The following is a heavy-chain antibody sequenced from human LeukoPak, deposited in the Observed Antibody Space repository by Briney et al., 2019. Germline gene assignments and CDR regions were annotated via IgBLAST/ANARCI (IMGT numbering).Heavy chain of an antibody. D-gene: IGHD3-10*01. V-gene: IGHV3-30*02. CDR3: AKPIAGSPELNAFDI. Sequence: GGSLRLSCAASGFTFSSYGMYWVRQAPGKGLEWVAAIRYHGNNKYYADSVKGRFTISRDNSKNTLYLEMNSLRAEDTAVYYCAKPIAGSPELNAFDIWGQGTMVTVSS. CDR1: GFTFSSYG. CDR2: IRYHGNNK. J-gene: IGHJ3*02.